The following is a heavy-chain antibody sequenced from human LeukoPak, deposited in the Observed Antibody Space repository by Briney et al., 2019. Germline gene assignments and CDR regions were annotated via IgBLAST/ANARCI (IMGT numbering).Heavy chain of an antibody. Sequence: PGGSLRLSCAASGFTFSNYAMSWARQTPGKGLEWVSAITGSGGSAYYADSVKGRFTISRDNSKNTLYLQMNSLRAEDTAIYYCASRYCSGGSCYNRYYFDYWGQGTLVTVSS. CDR1: GFTFSNYA. J-gene: IGHJ4*02. CDR3: ASRYCSGGSCYNRYYFDY. D-gene: IGHD2-15*01. CDR2: ITGSGGSA. V-gene: IGHV3-23*01.